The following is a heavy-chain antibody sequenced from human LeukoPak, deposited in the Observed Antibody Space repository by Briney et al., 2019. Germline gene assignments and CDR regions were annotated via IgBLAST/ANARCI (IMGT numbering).Heavy chain of an antibody. CDR3: ARDPRSVTGI. Sequence: GGSLRLSCAASGFTVSSNYMNWVRQAPGKGLEWVSVTSSGGNTYYADSVQGRFTISRDNSKNTLYLQMNSLRAEDTAVYYCARDPRSVTGIWGQGALVTVSS. V-gene: IGHV3-66*01. CDR2: TSSGGNT. J-gene: IGHJ4*02. D-gene: IGHD1-14*01. CDR1: GFTVSSNY.